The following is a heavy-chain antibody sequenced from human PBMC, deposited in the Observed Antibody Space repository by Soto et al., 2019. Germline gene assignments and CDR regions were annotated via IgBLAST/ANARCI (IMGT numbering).Heavy chain of an antibody. CDR2: IYFAGTT. CDR3: ARLGAFFQALDS. V-gene: IGHV4-59*08. CDR1: GGSISPNY. D-gene: IGHD3-16*01. Sequence: SETLSLTCTVSGGSISPNYWSWIRQPPGKGLEWIGYIYFAGTTTYNPSLRSRVSMSVDTSANHFSLNLTSVTAADTAIYYCARLGAFFQALDSWGQGTLVTVSS. J-gene: IGHJ4*02.